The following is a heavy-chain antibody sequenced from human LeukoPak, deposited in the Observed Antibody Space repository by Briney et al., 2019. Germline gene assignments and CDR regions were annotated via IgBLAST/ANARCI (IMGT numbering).Heavy chain of an antibody. CDR1: GFTFSSYG. J-gene: IGHJ4*02. CDR2: ISYDGSNK. V-gene: IGHV3-30*18. CDR3: AKGLVPMPEFDY. D-gene: IGHD2-8*01. Sequence: GGSLRLSCAASGFTFSSYGMHWVRQAPGKGLEWVAVISYDGSNKYYADSVKGRFTISRDNSKNTLYLQMNSLRAEDTAVYYCAKGLVPMPEFDYWGQGALVTVSS.